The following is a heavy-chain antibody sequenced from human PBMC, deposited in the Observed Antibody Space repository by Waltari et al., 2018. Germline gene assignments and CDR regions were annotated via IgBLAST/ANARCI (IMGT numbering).Heavy chain of an antibody. D-gene: IGHD6-13*01. Sequence: VQLVESGGGVVQPGRSLRLSCAASGFTFRSSAMHWLRQAPGKGLEWVAVISYDGSNKYYVDSVKGRFTISRDNSKNTLYLQMNSLRAEDTAVYYCARGKLYSSSFDYWGQGTLVTVSS. CDR3: ARGKLYSSSFDY. CDR1: GFTFRSSA. J-gene: IGHJ4*02. CDR2: ISYDGSNK. V-gene: IGHV3-30*04.